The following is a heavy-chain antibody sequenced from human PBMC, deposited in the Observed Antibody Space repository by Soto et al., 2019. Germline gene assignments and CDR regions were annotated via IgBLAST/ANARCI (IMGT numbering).Heavy chain of an antibody. J-gene: IGHJ4*01. CDR2: INPDGSRT. CDR1: GFTFTSYW. CDR3: ARVAVTTYYFAY. V-gene: IGHV3-74*01. Sequence: PGGSLRLSCAASGFTFTSYWMHWVRQSPGKGLVWVSRINPDGSRTSYADSVKGRFTISRDNAKNTLYLQMNSLGADDTAVYYCARVAVTTYYFAYWGHGTLVTVSS. D-gene: IGHD4-17*01.